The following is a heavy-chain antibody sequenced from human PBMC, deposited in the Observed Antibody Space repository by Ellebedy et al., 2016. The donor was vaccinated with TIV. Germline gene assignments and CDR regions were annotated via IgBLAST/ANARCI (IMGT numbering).Heavy chain of an antibody. V-gene: IGHV3-48*02. J-gene: IGHJ4*02. Sequence: GESLKISXAASGFTFSDYTMNWVRQSPGRGLEWLSYISTASRTIYYADSVKGRFTISRDNAKNSLYLQMNSLRDENTAVYYCARVPYYYDADGSPREVHFDYWGQGTLVTVSS. CDR1: GFTFSDYT. D-gene: IGHD3-22*01. CDR2: ISTASRTI. CDR3: ARVPYYYDADGSPREVHFDY.